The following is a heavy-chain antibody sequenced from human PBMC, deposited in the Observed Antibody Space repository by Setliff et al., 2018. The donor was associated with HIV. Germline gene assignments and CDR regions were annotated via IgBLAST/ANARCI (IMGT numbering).Heavy chain of an antibody. CDR3: ATGQYYDILTAYFSYIDY. Sequence: ASVKVSCKASGYTFTDYYMHWVQQAPGKGLEWMGRVDPEDGETIYAEKFQGRVTISADTSTDTAYMELSSMRSEDTAMYYCATGQYYDILTAYFSYIDYGGQGTLVTVSS. D-gene: IGHD3-9*01. CDR1: GYTFTDYY. CDR2: VDPEDGET. V-gene: IGHV1-69-2*01. J-gene: IGHJ1*01.